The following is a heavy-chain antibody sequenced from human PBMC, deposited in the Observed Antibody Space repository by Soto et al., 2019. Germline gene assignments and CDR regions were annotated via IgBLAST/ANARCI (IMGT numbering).Heavy chain of an antibody. V-gene: IGHV4-4*07. CDR3: ARDDFGSAGMDV. CDR2: IYPSGTT. J-gene: IGHJ6*02. CDR1: GDSFSNSY. Sequence: SETLSLTCTVSGDSFSNSYWSWIRQPAGRGLEWIGRIYPSGTTNYNPSLKSRLTLSRDTSKNQFSLSLRSVTAADTAVYFCARDDFGSAGMDVWGQGTTVTVSS. D-gene: IGHD3-10*01.